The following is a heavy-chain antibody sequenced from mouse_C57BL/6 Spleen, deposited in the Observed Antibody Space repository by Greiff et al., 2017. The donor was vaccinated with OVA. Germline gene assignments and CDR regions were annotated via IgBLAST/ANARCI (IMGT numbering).Heavy chain of an antibody. CDR3: ARSGLAYWYFDV. V-gene: IGHV1-52*01. D-gene: IGHD3-2*02. Sequence: QVQLQQSGAELVRPGSSVKLSCKASGYTFTSYWMHWVKQRPIQGLEWIGNIDPSDSETHYNQKFKDKATLTVDKSSSTAYMQLSSLTSEDSAVYYCARSGLAYWYFDVWGTGTTVTVSS. J-gene: IGHJ1*03. CDR2: IDPSDSET. CDR1: GYTFTSYW.